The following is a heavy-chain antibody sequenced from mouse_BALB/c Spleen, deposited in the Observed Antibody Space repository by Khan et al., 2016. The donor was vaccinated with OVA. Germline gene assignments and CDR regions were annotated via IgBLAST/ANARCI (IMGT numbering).Heavy chain of an antibody. V-gene: IGHV2-6-1*01. CDR2: IWSDGST. D-gene: IGHD2-4*01. J-gene: IGHJ4*01. CDR3: ARHNTMTLYAMDY. CDR1: GFSLTSYG. Sequence: VELVESGPGLVAPSQSLSITCTISGFSLTSYGVHWVLQPPGKGLEWLVVIWSDGSTTYNSALKSRLSISKDNSKSQVFLKMNSLQTDDTAMYYGARHNTMTLYAMDYWGQGTSVTVSS.